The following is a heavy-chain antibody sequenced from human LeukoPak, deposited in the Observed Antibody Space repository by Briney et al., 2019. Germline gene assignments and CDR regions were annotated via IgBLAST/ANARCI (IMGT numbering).Heavy chain of an antibody. D-gene: IGHD6-19*01. J-gene: IGHJ1*01. CDR1: GFTLSSYS. CDR3: ARVDSGSACAS. V-gene: IGHV3-64*01. CDR2: ISRNGRNT. Sequence: PGGSLRLSCAASGFTLSSYSMHWVRQAPGKGLEFVSAISRNGRNTYYANSVKGRFTISRDISKNTLYPQMGSLRPEDMAVYYCARVDSGSACASWGQGILVTVSS.